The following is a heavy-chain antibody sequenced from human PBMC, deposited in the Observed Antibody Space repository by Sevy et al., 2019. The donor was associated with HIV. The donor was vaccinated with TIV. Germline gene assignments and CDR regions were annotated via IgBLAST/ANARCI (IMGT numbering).Heavy chain of an antibody. Sequence: ASVKVSCKVYGYTLTKLSMHWVRQTPGKGLEWMTTFDPEDGDPEDGKTIYAQKFLGRVTMTEDTSTDTAYMELSSLRSEDTAVYYCATTKDYYDSSGYPFDSWGQGTLVTVSS. D-gene: IGHD3-22*01. CDR2: FDPEDGDPEDGKT. J-gene: IGHJ4*02. CDR1: GYTLTKLS. V-gene: IGHV1-24*01. CDR3: ATTKDYYDSSGYPFDS.